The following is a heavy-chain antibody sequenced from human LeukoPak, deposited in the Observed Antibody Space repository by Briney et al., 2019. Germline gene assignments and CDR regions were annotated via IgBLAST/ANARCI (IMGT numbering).Heavy chain of an antibody. J-gene: IGHJ4*02. V-gene: IGHV3-NL1*01. D-gene: IGHD1-26*01. CDR3: AKEGVVGATEFDY. CDR1: GFTFSSYS. Sequence: GGSLRLSCAASGFTFSSYSMNWVRQAPGKGLDWISTISVGHSTNYADSVKGRFTISRDNSKNTLYLQMNSLRAEDTAVYYCAKEGVVGATEFDYWGQGTLVTVSS. CDR2: ISVGHST.